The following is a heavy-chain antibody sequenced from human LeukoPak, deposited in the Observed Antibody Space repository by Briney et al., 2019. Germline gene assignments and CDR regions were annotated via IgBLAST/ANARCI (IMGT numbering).Heavy chain of an antibody. CDR2: IYHSGST. D-gene: IGHD3-22*01. Sequence: KPSETLSLTCTVSGYSISSGYYWGWIRQPPGKGLEWIGSIYHSGSTYYNPSLKSRVTISVDTSKNQFSLKLSSVTAADTAVYYCQAASTYYYDSSDYWGQGTLVTVSS. V-gene: IGHV4-38-2*02. CDR3: QAASTYYYDSSDY. J-gene: IGHJ4*02. CDR1: GYSISSGYY.